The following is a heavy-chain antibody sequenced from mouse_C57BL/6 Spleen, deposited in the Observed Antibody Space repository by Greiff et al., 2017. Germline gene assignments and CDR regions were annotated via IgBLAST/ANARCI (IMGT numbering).Heavy chain of an antibody. CDR1: GFNIKDYY. D-gene: IGHD2-1*01. CDR2: IDPEDGET. CDR3: DRSGDYGNSYFDY. J-gene: IGHJ2*01. Sequence: EVQLHQSGAELVKPGASVKLSCTASGFNIKDYYMHWVKQRTEQGLEWIGRIDPEDGETKYAPKFQGKATITADTSSNTADLQLSSLTSEDTAVYYCDRSGDYGNSYFDYWGQGTTLTVSS. V-gene: IGHV14-2*01.